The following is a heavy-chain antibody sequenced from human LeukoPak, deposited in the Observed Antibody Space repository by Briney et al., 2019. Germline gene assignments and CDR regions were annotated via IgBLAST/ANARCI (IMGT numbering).Heavy chain of an antibody. J-gene: IGHJ5*02. Sequence: GGSLRLSCAASGFTFSSYAMHWVRQAPGKGLEWVANIKQEGSEQYYVDSVKGRFTISRDNAKNSLYLQMNSLRAEDTAVYYCARDAVRGFGENWFDPWGQGTLVTVSS. CDR2: IKQEGSEQ. D-gene: IGHD3-10*01. CDR3: ARDAVRGFGENWFDP. V-gene: IGHV3-7*01. CDR1: GFTFSSYA.